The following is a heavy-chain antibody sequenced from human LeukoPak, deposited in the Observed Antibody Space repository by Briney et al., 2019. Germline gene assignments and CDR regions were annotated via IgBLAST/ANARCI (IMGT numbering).Heavy chain of an antibody. V-gene: IGHV1-46*01. CDR1: GYTFTSYY. CDR3: ARDQVPLSPFNWFDP. CDR2: INPSGGST. Sequence: ASVKVSCTASGYTFTSYYMHWVRQAPGQGLEWMGIINPSGGSTSYAQKFQGRVTITADESTSTAYMELSSLRSEDTAVYYCARDQVPLSPFNWFDPWGQGTLVTVSS. J-gene: IGHJ5*02.